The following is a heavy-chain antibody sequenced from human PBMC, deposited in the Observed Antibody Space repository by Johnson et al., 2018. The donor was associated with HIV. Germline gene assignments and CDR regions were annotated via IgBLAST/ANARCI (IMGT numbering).Heavy chain of an antibody. V-gene: IGHV3-7*01. CDR1: GFTFSAYF. D-gene: IGHD1-1*01. J-gene: IGHJ3*02. Sequence: VRLVESGGGLIQPGESLRLSCAASGFTFSAYFMSWVRQAPGKGLEWVANIKQAGSEKYYVESVQGRFTISRDNSKNTLYLQMNSLRVEDTAVYYCARVMEPRDAFDIWGQGTMVTVSS. CDR3: ARVMEPRDAFDI. CDR2: IKQAGSEK.